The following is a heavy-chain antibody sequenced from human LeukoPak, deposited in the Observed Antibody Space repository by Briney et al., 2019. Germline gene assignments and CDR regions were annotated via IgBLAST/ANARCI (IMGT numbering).Heavy chain of an antibody. J-gene: IGHJ6*03. CDR2: ISAYNGNT. CDR3: ARGYYYDSSGYYYAYYYYMDV. V-gene: IGHV1-2*02. Sequence: ASVKVSCKASGYSFTGYYMHWVRQAPGQGLEWMGWISAYNGNTNYAQKFQGRVTMTRDTSISTAYMELSRLRSDDTAVYYCARGYYYDSSGYYYAYYYYMDVWGKGTTVTVSS. D-gene: IGHD3-22*01. CDR1: GYSFTGYY.